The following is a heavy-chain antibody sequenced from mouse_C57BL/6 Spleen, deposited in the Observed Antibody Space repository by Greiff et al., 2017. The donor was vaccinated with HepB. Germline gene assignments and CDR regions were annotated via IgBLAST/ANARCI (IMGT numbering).Heavy chain of an antibody. Sequence: EVQLQESGPGLVKPSQSLSLTCSVTGYSITSGYYWNWIRQFPGNKLEWMGYISYDGSNNYNPSLKNRISITRDTSKNQFFLKLNSVTTEDTATYYCARDPYHGPGRFAYWGQGTLVTVSA. V-gene: IGHV3-6*01. CDR1: GYSITSGYY. D-gene: IGHD2-10*01. CDR2: ISYDGSN. CDR3: ARDPYHGPGRFAY. J-gene: IGHJ3*01.